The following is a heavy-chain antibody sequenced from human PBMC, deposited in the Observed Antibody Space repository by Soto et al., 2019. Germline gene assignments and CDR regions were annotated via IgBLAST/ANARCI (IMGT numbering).Heavy chain of an antibody. CDR3: ARDQDIVVVVAATPTPPDY. CDR1: GYTFTSYG. D-gene: IGHD2-15*01. J-gene: IGHJ4*02. Sequence: WASVKVSCKASGYTFTSYGISWVRQAPGQGLEWMGWISAYNGNTNYAQKLQGRVTMTTDTSTSTAYMELRSLRSDDTAVYYCARDQDIVVVVAATPTPPDYWGQGTLVTVSS. CDR2: ISAYNGNT. V-gene: IGHV1-18*01.